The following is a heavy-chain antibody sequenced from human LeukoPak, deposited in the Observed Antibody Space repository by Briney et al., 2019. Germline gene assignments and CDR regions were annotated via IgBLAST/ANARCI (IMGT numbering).Heavy chain of an antibody. CDR1: ACTFSSYA. D-gene: IGHD3-10*01. J-gene: IGHJ4*02. CDR2: IIPILGIA. Sequence: SVTVCFKASACTFSSYAISWVRQAPGQGLEWMGRIIPILGIANYAQKVQGRVTITADKSTSTDYMELSSLSSEDTAVYYCSRLYYYGSGTDRPYDYWGQGTLVTVSS. CDR3: SRLYYYGSGTDRPYDY. V-gene: IGHV1-69*04.